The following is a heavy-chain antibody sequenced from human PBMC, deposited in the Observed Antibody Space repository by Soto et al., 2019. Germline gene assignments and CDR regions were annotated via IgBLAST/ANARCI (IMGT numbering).Heavy chain of an antibody. Sequence: QIQLVQSGGEVKKPGASVKVSCKSSGYKFISHSITWVRQAPGQGLEWMGRISAYNGNTNYAQKLQGRVTMTTDTSTNTAYMELRSLTSDDTAVYCCARGAFCGGAPGCRDMDVWGQGTTVTVSS. CDR2: ISAYNGNT. CDR1: GYKFISHS. V-gene: IGHV1-18*01. CDR3: ARGAFCGGAPGCRDMDV. D-gene: IGHD2-21*01. J-gene: IGHJ6*02.